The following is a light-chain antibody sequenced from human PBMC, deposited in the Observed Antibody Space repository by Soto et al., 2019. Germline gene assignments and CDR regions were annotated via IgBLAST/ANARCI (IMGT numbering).Light chain of an antibody. CDR3: QQRPNRPA. J-gene: IGKJ5*01. CDR1: QSVSSY. V-gene: IGKV3-11*01. Sequence: EIVLTQSPATLSLSPGERATLSCRASQSVSSYLAWYQQKPGQAPRLLIYDASNRATGIPARFSGSGSGTVFTLTISCLVSQDFACSYCQQRPNRPAFGQPTRLEIK. CDR2: DAS.